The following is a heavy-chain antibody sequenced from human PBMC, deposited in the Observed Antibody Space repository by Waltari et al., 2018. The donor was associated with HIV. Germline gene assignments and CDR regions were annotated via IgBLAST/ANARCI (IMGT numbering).Heavy chain of an antibody. V-gene: IGHV1-2*06. CDR1: GYTFTGYY. CDR3: ARVTTVTGDAYFYYGMDV. J-gene: IGHJ6*02. Sequence: QVQLVQSGAEVRKPGASVKVSCKASGYTFTGYYLHWVRQAPGQGRECRGRINPNSGGTNYAQKFQARVTMTRDTSIGAAYMELSSLRPNDTAGYYCARVTTVTGDAYFYYGMDVWGQGTTVTVSS. D-gene: IGHD4-17*01. CDR2: INPNSGGT.